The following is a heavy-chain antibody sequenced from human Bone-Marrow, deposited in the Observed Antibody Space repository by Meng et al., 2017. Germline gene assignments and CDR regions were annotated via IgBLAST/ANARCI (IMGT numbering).Heavy chain of an antibody. Sequence: SETLSLTCAVYGGSFSGYYWSWIRQPPGKGLEWIGRIYTSGSTNYNPSLKSRVTMSVDTSKNQFSLKLSSVTAADTAVYYCAREGDSSHYDILTGSHYYFDYWGQGTLVTVSS. D-gene: IGHD3-9*01. J-gene: IGHJ4*02. V-gene: IGHV4-59*10. CDR1: GGSFSGYY. CDR2: IYTSGST. CDR3: AREGDSSHYDILTGSHYYFDY.